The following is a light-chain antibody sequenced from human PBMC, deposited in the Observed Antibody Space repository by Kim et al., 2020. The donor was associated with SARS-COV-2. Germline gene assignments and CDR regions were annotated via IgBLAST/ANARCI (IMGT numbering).Light chain of an antibody. CDR2: AAS. V-gene: IGKV1-39*01. Sequence: AAVGDRVTITCRASQSISSYLNWYQQKPGKAPKLLIYAASSLQSGVPSRFSGSGSGTDFTLTISSLQPEDFATYYCQQSYSTLPYTFGRETELDI. CDR3: QQSYSTLPYT. CDR1: QSISSY. J-gene: IGKJ2*01.